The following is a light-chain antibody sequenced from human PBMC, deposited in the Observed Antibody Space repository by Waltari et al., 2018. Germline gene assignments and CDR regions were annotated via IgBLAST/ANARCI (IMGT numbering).Light chain of an antibody. CDR1: TNDVGSYDL. CDR2: EVF. CDR3: CSYAGRGTYV. J-gene: IGLJ1*01. Sequence: QSALTQPASVSGTPGQSITISCSGTTNDVGSYDLVSWYQQHPGEAPKLLICEVFKRPPDTSSRFSGAKSGSTASLTISGLQPEDEADYYCCSYAGRGTYVFGSGTKVTVL. V-gene: IGLV2-23*02.